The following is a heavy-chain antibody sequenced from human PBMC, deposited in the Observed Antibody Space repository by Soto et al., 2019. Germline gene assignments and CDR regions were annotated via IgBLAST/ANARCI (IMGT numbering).Heavy chain of an antibody. CDR1: GGTFSSYA. J-gene: IGHJ3*02. Sequence: QVQLVQSGAEVTTPGSSVKVSCKASGGTFSSYAISWVRQAPGQGLEWMGGIIPIFGTANYAQKFQGRVTITADEATSTASIVLRSLRSEDTAVYYCAAHVSYYDSSGSYLSGPAAFDIWGQGTMVTVSS. CDR2: IIPIFGTA. CDR3: AAHVSYYDSSGSYLSGPAAFDI. D-gene: IGHD3-22*01. V-gene: IGHV1-69*01.